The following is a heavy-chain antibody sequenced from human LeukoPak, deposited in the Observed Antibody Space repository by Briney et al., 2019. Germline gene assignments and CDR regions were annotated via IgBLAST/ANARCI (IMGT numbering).Heavy chain of an antibody. J-gene: IGHJ4*02. CDR3: ARDGWVFGVVSPPY. D-gene: IGHD3-3*01. V-gene: IGHV1-18*01. CDR2: ISAYNGNT. Sequence: GASVKVSCKASGYTFTGYGISWVRQAPGQGLEWMGWISAYNGNTNYAQKLQGRVTMTTDTSTSTAYMELRSLRSDDTAVYYCARDGWVFGVVSPPYWGQGTLVTVSS. CDR1: GYTFTGYG.